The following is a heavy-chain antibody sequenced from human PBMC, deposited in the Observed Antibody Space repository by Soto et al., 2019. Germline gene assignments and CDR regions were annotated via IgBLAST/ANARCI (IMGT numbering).Heavy chain of an antibody. CDR3: ARVGGCRVGHPVGCNWYAP. D-gene: IGHD6-19*01. J-gene: IGHJ5*02. CDR1: GFTFSSYG. V-gene: IGHV3-33*01. CDR2: IWYDGSNK. Sequence: QVQLVESGGGVVQPGRSLRLSCAASGFTFSSYGMHWVRQAPGKGLEWVAVIWYDGSNKYYADSVKGRFTISRDNSKNTLYLKMNSRRAEDRAVYYCARVGGCRVGHPVGCNWYAPWGQGTLVTASS.